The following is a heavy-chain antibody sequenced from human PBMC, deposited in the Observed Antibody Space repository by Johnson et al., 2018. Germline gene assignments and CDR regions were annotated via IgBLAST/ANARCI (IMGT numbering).Heavy chain of an antibody. CDR1: GFTFSSYW. Sequence: VQLVESGGGLVKPGGSLRLSCAASGFTFSSYWMSWVRQAPGKGLEWVANIKQDGNEKYYVDSVKGRFTIYRDNAKNSLYLQMNSLRAEDTAVYYCAREARSSGRAGIFGVWGQGTMVTVSS. V-gene: IGHV3-7*01. J-gene: IGHJ3*01. CDR2: IKQDGNEK. CDR3: AREARSSGRAGIFGV. D-gene: IGHD3-22*01.